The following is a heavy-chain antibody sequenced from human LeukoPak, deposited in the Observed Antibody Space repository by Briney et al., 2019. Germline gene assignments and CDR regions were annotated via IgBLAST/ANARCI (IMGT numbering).Heavy chain of an antibody. CDR2: IRYDGSNK. CDR1: GFTFSSYG. D-gene: IGHD3-10*01. Sequence: GGSLRLSCAASGFTFSSYGMHWVRQAPGKGLEWVAFIRYDGSNKYYADSVKGRFTISRDNSKNTLYLQMNSLRAEDTAVYYCAKASMVRGVDISYYYYGMDVWGQGTTVTVSS. CDR3: AKASMVRGVDISYYYYGMDV. V-gene: IGHV3-30*02. J-gene: IGHJ6*02.